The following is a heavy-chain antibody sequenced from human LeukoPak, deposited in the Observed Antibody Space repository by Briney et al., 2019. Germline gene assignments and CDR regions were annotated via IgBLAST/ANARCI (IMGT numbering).Heavy chain of an antibody. J-gene: IGHJ4*02. Sequence: ASVKVSCKASGYTFTGYFMHWVRQAPGQGLEWMGWINPNSGGTNYAQKFQGRVTMTRDTSISTAYMELSRLRSDDTAVYYCARVEKWLLTPYFDYWGQGTLVTVSS. CDR2: INPNSGGT. CDR3: ARVEKWLLTPYFDY. D-gene: IGHD3-22*01. CDR1: GYTFTGYF. V-gene: IGHV1-2*02.